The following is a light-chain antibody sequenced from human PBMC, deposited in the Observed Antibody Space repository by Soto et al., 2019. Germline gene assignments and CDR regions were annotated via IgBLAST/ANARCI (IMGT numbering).Light chain of an antibody. CDR2: DAS. V-gene: IGKV1-5*01. CDR1: QSISNW. Sequence: IHMTQSPSTLPATVGDRVTITCRASQSISNWLAWYQQKPGKAPNLLIYDASSLQSGVPSRFSGSGFGTEFTLTISSLQPGDFALYYCQQYNNWPPAFGGGSKVDIK. J-gene: IGKJ4*01. CDR3: QQYNNWPPA.